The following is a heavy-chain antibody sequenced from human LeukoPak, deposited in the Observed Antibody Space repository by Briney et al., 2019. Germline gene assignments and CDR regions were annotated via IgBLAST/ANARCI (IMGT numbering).Heavy chain of an antibody. CDR2: ISYDGSNK. Sequence: GRSLRLSCAASGFTFSSYAMHWVRQAPGKGLEWVAVISYDGSNKYYADSVKGRFTISRDHSKNTLYLQMNSLRAEDTAVYYCARDHIHYYDKRGYFDYWGQGTLVTVSS. CDR3: ARDHIHYYDKRGYFDY. V-gene: IGHV3-30*04. CDR1: GFTFSSYA. J-gene: IGHJ4*02. D-gene: IGHD3-22*01.